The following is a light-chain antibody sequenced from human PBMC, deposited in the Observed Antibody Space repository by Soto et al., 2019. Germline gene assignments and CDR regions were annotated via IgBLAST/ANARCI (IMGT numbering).Light chain of an antibody. CDR1: QSVSSN. J-gene: IGKJ4*01. CDR2: GAS. CDR3: QQYDSWPPLT. V-gene: IGKV3-15*01. Sequence: EIVVTQSPATLSVSPGERATLSCRASQSVSSNLAWYQQKPGQAPRLLVYGASTRATGVPARFSGGGSGTEFTLTISSLQSEDSAVYYCQQYDSWPPLTFGGGTKVEIK.